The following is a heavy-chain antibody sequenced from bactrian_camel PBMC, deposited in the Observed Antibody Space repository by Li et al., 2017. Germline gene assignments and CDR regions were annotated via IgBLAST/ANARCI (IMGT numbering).Heavy chain of an antibody. CDR1: GFTFSSYY. J-gene: IGHJ4*01. CDR2: IYTADGRT. V-gene: IGHV3-2*01. Sequence: HVQLVESGGGLVQPGGSLRLSCAASGFTFSSYYMSWVRQAPGKGLEWVSTIYTADGRTKSADSVKGRFTMSRDNAKNMLYLQMTSLRSEDTALYYCSTSRTTYWGQGTQVTVS. CDR3: STSRTTY.